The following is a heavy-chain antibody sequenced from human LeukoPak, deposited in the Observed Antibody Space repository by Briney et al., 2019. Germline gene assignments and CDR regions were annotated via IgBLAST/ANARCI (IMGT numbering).Heavy chain of an antibody. CDR2: IYSGGST. D-gene: IGHD1-26*01. CDR3: FAVGATFLDV. CDR1: GFTVSSNY. Sequence: GGSLRLSCAASGFTVSSNYMSWVRQAPGKGLEWVSVIYSGGSTYYADSVKGRFTISRDNAKNSLYLQMNSLRAEDTAVYYCFAVGATFLDVWGQGTTVTVSS. V-gene: IGHV3-53*01. J-gene: IGHJ6*02.